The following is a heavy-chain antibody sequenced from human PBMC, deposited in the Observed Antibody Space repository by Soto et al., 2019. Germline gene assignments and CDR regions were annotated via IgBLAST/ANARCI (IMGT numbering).Heavy chain of an antibody. CDR3: ARENSRWFDP. CDR2: IFYSGTT. J-gene: IGHJ5*02. V-gene: IGHV4-59*01. Sequence: PSETLSLTCTVSGGSISSYYWSWIRQPPGKGLEWIGYIFYSGTTSYNPSLKSRLTISIDTSKSQLSLKLTSVTAADTAVYYCARENSRWFDPWGQGTLVTV. CDR1: GGSISSYY.